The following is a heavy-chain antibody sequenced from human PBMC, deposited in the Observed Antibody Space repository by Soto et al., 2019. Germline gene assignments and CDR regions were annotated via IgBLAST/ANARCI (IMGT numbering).Heavy chain of an antibody. D-gene: IGHD3-10*01. V-gene: IGHV4-59*01. J-gene: IGHJ6*02. CDR3: ARGAGVLLWFGESQDYGMDV. CDR1: GGSISSYY. CDR2: IYYSGST. Sequence: PSETLSLTCTVSGGSISSYYWSWIRQPPGKGLEWIGYIYYSGSTNYNPSLKSRVTISVDTSKNQFSLKLSSVTAADTAVYYCARGAGVLLWFGESQDYGMDVWGQGTTVTVS.